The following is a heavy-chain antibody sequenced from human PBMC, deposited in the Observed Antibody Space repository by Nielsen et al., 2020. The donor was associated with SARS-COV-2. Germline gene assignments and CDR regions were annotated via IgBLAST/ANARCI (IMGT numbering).Heavy chain of an antibody. CDR1: GGIFKSFA. CDR2: INTDYGNT. Sequence: ASVKVSCKASGGIFKSFAISWVRQAPGQRLEWMGWINTDYGNTKYSQKFQDRVTITRDTSASTAYMELSSLRSEDTAVYFCARVNDYGDYTRRNPNPHNWFDSWGQGTLVTVSS. D-gene: IGHD4-17*01. CDR3: ARVNDYGDYTRRNPNPHNWFDS. V-gene: IGHV1-3*04. J-gene: IGHJ5*01.